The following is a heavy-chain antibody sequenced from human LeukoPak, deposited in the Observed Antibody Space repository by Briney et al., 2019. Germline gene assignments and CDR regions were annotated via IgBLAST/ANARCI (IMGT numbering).Heavy chain of an antibody. Sequence: PGESLRLSCAASGFTFSSHWMSWVRQAPGKGLEWVANIKQDGSVIYYVDSVKGRFTISRDNAKNSLYPQMNSLRAEDTAVYYCARDGWSYDLSWGQGTLVTVSS. J-gene: IGHJ5*02. CDR2: IKQDGSVI. CDR1: GFTFSSHW. D-gene: IGHD3-10*01. V-gene: IGHV3-7*01. CDR3: ARDGWSYDLS.